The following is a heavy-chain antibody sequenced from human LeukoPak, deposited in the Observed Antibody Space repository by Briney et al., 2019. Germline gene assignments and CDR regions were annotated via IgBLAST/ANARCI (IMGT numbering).Heavy chain of an antibody. CDR2: IYYSGST. J-gene: IGHJ3*02. D-gene: IGHD4-17*01. CDR3: ARHSTVTHHDAFDI. Sequence: SETLSLTCTVSGGSISSYYWSWIRQPPGKGLEYIGYIYYSGSTNYNPSLKSRVTISVDMSRNQFSLKLSSVTAADAAVYYCARHSTVTHHDAFDIRGQGTMVTVSS. V-gene: IGHV4-59*08. CDR1: GGSISSYY.